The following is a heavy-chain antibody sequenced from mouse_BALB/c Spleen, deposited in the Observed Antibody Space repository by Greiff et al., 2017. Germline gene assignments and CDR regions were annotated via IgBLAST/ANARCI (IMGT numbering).Heavy chain of an antibody. D-gene: IGHD2-4*01. CDR3: ARWGDYDDAAWFAY. J-gene: IGHJ3*01. CDR2: ISTYYGDA. V-gene: IGHV1S137*01. Sequence: QVQLQQSGAELVRPGVSVKISCKGSGYTFTDYAMHWVKQSHAKSLEWIGVISTYYGDASYNQKFKGKATMTVDKSSSTAYMELARLTSEDSAIYYCARWGDYDDAAWFAYWGQGTLVTVSA. CDR1: GYTFTDYA.